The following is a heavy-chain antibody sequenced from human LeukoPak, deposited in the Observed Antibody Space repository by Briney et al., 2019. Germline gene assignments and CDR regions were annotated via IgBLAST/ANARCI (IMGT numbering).Heavy chain of an antibody. CDR2: IWFDGSNK. CDR3: AREGWSGSYYKWFDP. J-gene: IGHJ5*02. V-gene: IGHV3-33*01. D-gene: IGHD1-26*01. Sequence: PGGSLRLSCAASGFTFSSYGLHWVRQAPGKGLEWVAVIWFDGSNKYYADSVKGRFTISRDTSKNTLYLQMNSLRAEDTAVYYCAREGWSGSYYKWFDPWGQGTLVIVSS. CDR1: GFTFSSYG.